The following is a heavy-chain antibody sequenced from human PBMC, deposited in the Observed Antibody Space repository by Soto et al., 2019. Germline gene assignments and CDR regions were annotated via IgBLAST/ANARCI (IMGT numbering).Heavy chain of an antibody. CDR3: ARGGSSWSAEYYQH. J-gene: IGHJ1*01. CDR2: ISGYNGET. Sequence: QVQLVQSGAEVEKPGASVKVSCKASGYTFTNYGINWVRQAPGQGPEWMGWISGYNGETKYAQSLHGRVTMTTDTSTSTAYMELRSLRSDDTAVYYCARGGSSWSAEYYQHWGQGTLVIVSS. V-gene: IGHV1-18*01. D-gene: IGHD6-19*01. CDR1: GYTFTNYG.